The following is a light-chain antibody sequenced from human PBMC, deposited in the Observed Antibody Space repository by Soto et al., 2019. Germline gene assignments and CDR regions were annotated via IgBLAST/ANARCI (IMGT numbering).Light chain of an antibody. Sequence: QSALTQPPSVSGAPGQRVTISCTGSSSNIGAGYDVHWYQQLPGTAPKLLIYSNSNRPSGVPDRFSGSKSGTSASLAITGLQAEDEADYYCQSYDSSLSAVVFGGGTQLTVL. J-gene: IGLJ2*01. CDR2: SNS. V-gene: IGLV1-40*01. CDR3: QSYDSSLSAVV. CDR1: SSNIGAGYD.